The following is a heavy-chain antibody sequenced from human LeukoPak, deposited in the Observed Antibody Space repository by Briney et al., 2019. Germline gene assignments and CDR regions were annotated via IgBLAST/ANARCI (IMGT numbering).Heavy chain of an antibody. V-gene: IGHV4-59*01. CDR3: ARVLPPNCSSTSCHSYYYYMDV. CDR2: IYYSGST. D-gene: IGHD2-2*01. CDR1: GGSISSYY. J-gene: IGHJ6*03. Sequence: ASETLSLTCTVSGGSISSYYWSWIRQPPGKGLEWIGYIYYSGSTNYNPSLKSRVTISVDTSKNQFSLKLSSVTAADTAVYYCARVLPPNCSSTSCHSYYYYMDVWGKGTTVTISS.